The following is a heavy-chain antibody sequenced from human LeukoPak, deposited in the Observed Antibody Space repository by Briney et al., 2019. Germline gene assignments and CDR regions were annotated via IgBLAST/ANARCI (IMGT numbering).Heavy chain of an antibody. Sequence: SGTLSLTCAVSGGSISSYHWWSWVRQSPAKGLEWIGEIFPSGATNYNPSLKSRVTISLDKSKNQFSLNLTSVTAADTAVYFCARDLGVGATPLGYWGQGALVTVSS. V-gene: IGHV4-4*02. J-gene: IGHJ4*02. CDR3: ARDLGVGATPLGY. CDR1: GGSISSYHW. D-gene: IGHD1-26*01. CDR2: IFPSGAT.